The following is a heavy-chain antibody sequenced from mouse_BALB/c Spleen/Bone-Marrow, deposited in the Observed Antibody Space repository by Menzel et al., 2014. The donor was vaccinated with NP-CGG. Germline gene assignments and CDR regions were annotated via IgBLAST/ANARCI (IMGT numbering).Heavy chain of an antibody. CDR2: IDPANGNT. CDR1: GFNIKDTY. CDR3: ARIYYYGRGYFDD. Sequence: VQLQQPGAELVKPGASVKLSCTASGFNIKDTYMHWVKQRPEQGLEWIGRIDPANGNTKYDPKFQGKATITADTSSNTAYLQLSSLTSEDAAVYYCARIYYYGRGYFDDWGQGTTLTVSP. D-gene: IGHD1-1*01. J-gene: IGHJ2*01. V-gene: IGHV14-3*02.